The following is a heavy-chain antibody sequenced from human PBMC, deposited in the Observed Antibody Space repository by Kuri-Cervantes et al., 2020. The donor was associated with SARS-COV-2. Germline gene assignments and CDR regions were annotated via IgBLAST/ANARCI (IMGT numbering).Heavy chain of an antibody. CDR3: AREPTGTTPSPYYYYYYMDV. V-gene: IGHV3-13*01. D-gene: IGHD1-1*01. J-gene: IGHJ6*03. Sequence: LSLTCAASGFTFSSYDMHWVRQATGKGLEWFSAIGTAGDTYYPGSVKGRFTISRDNSKNTLYLQMNSLRAEDTAVYYCAREPTGTTPSPYYYYYYMDVWGKGTTVTVSS. CDR1: GFTFSSYD. CDR2: IGTAGDT.